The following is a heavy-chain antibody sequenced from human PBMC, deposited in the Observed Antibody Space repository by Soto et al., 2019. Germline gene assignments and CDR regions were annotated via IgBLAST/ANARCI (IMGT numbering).Heavy chain of an antibody. J-gene: IGHJ4*02. Sequence: GGSLRLSCAASGFTFSSYWMHWVRQAPGKGLEWVARITSDGSNTNYADSVKGRFTISRDNSKNTLYLQMNSLRAEDTAVYYCAGTTTYYYDSSGFSTRDYFDYWGQGTLVTVSS. V-gene: IGHV3-74*01. CDR3: AGTTTYYYDSSGFSTRDYFDY. CDR1: GFTFSSYW. CDR2: ITSDGSNT. D-gene: IGHD3-22*01.